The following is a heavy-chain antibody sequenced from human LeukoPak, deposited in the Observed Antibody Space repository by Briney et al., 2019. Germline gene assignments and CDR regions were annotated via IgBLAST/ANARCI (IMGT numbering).Heavy chain of an antibody. Sequence: SETLSLTCTVSGGSISSGDYYWSWIRQPPGKGLEWIGCIYYSGSTYYNPSLKSRVTISVDTSKNQFSLKLSSVTAADTAVYYCASETSSGWSQSVHYWGQGTLVTVSS. D-gene: IGHD6-19*01. J-gene: IGHJ4*02. V-gene: IGHV4-30-4*08. CDR2: IYYSGST. CDR3: ASETSSGWSQSVHY. CDR1: GGSISSGDYY.